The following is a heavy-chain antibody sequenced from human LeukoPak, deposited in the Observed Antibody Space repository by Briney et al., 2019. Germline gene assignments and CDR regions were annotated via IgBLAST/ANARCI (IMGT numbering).Heavy chain of an antibody. CDR2: ISYDGSNK. D-gene: IGHD6-19*01. Sequence: GGSLRLSCAASGFTFSSYAMHWVRQAPGKGLEWVAVISYDGSNKYYADSVKGRFTISRDNSKNTLYLQMNSLRAEDTAVYYCAKDRRGWPPRYYFDYWGQGTLLTVSS. J-gene: IGHJ4*02. CDR3: AKDRRGWPPRYYFDY. CDR1: GFTFSSYA. V-gene: IGHV3-30-3*01.